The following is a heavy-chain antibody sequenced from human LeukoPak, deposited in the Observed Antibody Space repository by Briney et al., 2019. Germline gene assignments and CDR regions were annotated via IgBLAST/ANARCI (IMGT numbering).Heavy chain of an antibody. Sequence: ASVKVSCKASGYTFTSYAMNWVRQAPGQGLEWMGWINTNTGNPTYAQGFTGRFVFSLDTSVSTAYLQISSLKAEDTAVYYCARDGQQLPHWYFDLRGRGTLVTVSS. D-gene: IGHD6-13*01. V-gene: IGHV7-4-1*02. J-gene: IGHJ2*01. CDR1: GYTFTSYA. CDR2: INTNTGNP. CDR3: ARDGQQLPHWYFDL.